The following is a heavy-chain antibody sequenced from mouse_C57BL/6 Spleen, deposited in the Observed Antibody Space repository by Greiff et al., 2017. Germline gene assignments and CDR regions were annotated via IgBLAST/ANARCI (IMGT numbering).Heavy chain of an antibody. CDR1: GFNIKDYY. Sequence: EVQLQQSGAELVRPGASVKLSCTASGFNIKDYYMHWVKQRPEQGLDWIGRIDPEDGDTEYAPKFQGKATMTADTSSNTAYLQLSSLTSEDTAVYYCTTSTVVATDFDYWGQGTTLTVSS. CDR3: TTSTVVATDFDY. J-gene: IGHJ2*01. CDR2: IDPEDGDT. D-gene: IGHD1-1*01. V-gene: IGHV14-1*01.